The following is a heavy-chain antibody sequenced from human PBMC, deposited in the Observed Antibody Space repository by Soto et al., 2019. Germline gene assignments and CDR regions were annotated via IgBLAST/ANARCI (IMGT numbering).Heavy chain of an antibody. J-gene: IGHJ2*01. CDR2: IHGGGGAT. V-gene: IGHV3-23*01. D-gene: IGHD1-26*01. Sequence: EVQLLESGGGLVQPGGSLRLSCAVSGFPFSCCAMSWVRQAPGKGLEWVSTIHGGGGATHYTDSVKGRFTISRDNSRDPLSLQTNSLRVEDTAIYYCAKNRGAGSLSNWSFDVWGRGTLVTVSP. CDR3: AKNRGAGSLSNWSFDV. CDR1: GFPFSCCA.